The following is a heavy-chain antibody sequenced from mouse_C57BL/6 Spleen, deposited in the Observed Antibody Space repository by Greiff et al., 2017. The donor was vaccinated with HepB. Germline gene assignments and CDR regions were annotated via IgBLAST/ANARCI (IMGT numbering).Heavy chain of an antibody. Sequence: QVQLQQSGAELARPGASVKLSCKASGYTFTSYGISWVKQRTGQGLEWIGEIYPRSGNTYYNEKFKGKATLTADKSSSTAYMELRSLTSEDTAVYFCASLGPLSYWGQGTLVTVSA. CDR1: GYTFTSYG. D-gene: IGHD2-10*02. V-gene: IGHV1-81*01. J-gene: IGHJ3*01. CDR3: ASLGPLSY. CDR2: IYPRSGNT.